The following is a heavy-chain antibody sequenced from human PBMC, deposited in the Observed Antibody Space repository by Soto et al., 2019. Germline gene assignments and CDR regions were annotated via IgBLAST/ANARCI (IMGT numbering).Heavy chain of an antibody. D-gene: IGHD3-9*01. J-gene: IGHJ4*02. CDR3: AKEGLLTGYEPDY. V-gene: IGHV3-30*18. CDR2: ISADGSNE. Sequence: QVQLVESGGGVVQPGRSLRLSCAASGFSFSRHGMHWVRQAPGKGLEWVAIISADGSNEYYGDSVRGRFTISRDNSQNTVSLQMGSLRVEDTAVYYCAKEGLLTGYEPDYWGQGTLVTVSS. CDR1: GFSFSRHG.